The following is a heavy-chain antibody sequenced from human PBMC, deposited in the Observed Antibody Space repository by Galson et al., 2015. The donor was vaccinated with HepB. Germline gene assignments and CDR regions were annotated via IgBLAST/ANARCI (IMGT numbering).Heavy chain of an antibody. J-gene: IGHJ4*02. CDR1: GFTFSSSW. V-gene: IGHV3-74*01. D-gene: IGHD2/OR15-2a*01. Sequence: SLRLSCAASGFTFSSSWMHWVRQAPGKGLVWVSRINSDENSTSYADSVKGRFTISRDNGKNTLYLQMNSLRAEDTAVYYCVRAIGLDFDYWGQGTLVTVSS. CDR3: VRAIGLDFDY. CDR2: INSDENST.